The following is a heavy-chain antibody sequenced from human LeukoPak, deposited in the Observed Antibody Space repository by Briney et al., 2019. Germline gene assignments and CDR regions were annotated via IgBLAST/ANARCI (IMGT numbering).Heavy chain of an antibody. CDR2: ISSSSSYI. V-gene: IGHV3-21*01. D-gene: IGHD3-22*01. J-gene: IGHJ4*02. CDR1: GFTFSSYS. CDR3: ASSVGYYDSSGYYFDY. Sequence: GGSLRLSCAASGFTFSSYSMNWVRQAPGKGLEWVSSISSSSSYIYYADSVKGRFTISRDNAKNSLYLQMNSLRAEDTAVYYCASSVGYYDSSGYYFDYWGRGTLVTVSS.